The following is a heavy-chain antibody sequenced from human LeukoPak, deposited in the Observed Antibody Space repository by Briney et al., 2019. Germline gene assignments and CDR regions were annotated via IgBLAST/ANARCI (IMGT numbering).Heavy chain of an antibody. J-gene: IGHJ4*02. D-gene: IGHD3-22*01. CDR3: ARGARYYYDSSGYYFDY. Sequence: PSGTLSLTCAVSGGSISSSNWWSWVRQPPGKGLEWIGYIYHSGSTYYNPSLKSRVTISVDRSKNQFSLKLSSVTAADTAVYYCARGARYYYDSSGYYFDYWGQGTLVTVSS. CDR1: GGSISSSNW. V-gene: IGHV4-4*02. CDR2: IYHSGST.